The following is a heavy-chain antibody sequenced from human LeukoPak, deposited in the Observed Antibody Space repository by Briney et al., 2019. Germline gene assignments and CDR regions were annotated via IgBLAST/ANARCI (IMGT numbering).Heavy chain of an antibody. CDR2: INVDGTAE. J-gene: IGHJ3*02. V-gene: IGHV3-7*03. Sequence: GGSLRLSCAASGFSFSTIYMSWVRQTPGQGLEWVANINVDGTAEYYVDSVKGRFTISRDNAKNSLYLQMNSLRAEDTAVYYCARDPYRFAFDIWGQGAVVLVSS. CDR3: ARDPYRFAFDI. D-gene: IGHD1-26*01. CDR1: GFSFSTIY.